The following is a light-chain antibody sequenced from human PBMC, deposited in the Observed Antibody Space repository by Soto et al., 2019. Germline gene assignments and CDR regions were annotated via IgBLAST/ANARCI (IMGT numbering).Light chain of an antibody. V-gene: IGLV2-14*01. Sequence: QSVLTQPASVSGSPGQSIAISCTGTSSDVGIYNYVSWYQQHPGKVPKLIIYEVTNRPSGVSNRFSGSESGNTASLIISGLQAEDEADYYCTSYTTSSTRVFGTGTKLTVL. CDR2: EVT. J-gene: IGLJ1*01. CDR3: TSYTTSSTRV. CDR1: SSDVGIYNY.